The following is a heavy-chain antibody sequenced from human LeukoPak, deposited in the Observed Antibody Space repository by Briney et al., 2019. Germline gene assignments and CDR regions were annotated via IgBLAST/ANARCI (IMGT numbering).Heavy chain of an antibody. CDR1: GGSISSGSYY. V-gene: IGHV4-61*02. Sequence: PSHTLSLTCTVSGGSISSGSYYWSWIRQPTGKGLGWIGRIYTRGSTNYNPPLKSRDTISVDTSKNQFSLKLSSVTAADTAVYYCAGISGYDPDYGGQGTLVTVSS. CDR2: IYTRGST. D-gene: IGHD5-12*01. J-gene: IGHJ4*02. CDR3: AGISGYDPDY.